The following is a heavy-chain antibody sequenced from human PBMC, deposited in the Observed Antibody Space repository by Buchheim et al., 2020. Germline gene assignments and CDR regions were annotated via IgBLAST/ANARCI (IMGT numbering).Heavy chain of an antibody. CDR2: VYYPGTA. V-gene: IGHV4-34*01. J-gene: IGHJ6*03. D-gene: IGHD6-13*01. Sequence: QVQLQQWGAGLLKPSETLSLTCAVYGGSFSAYYWGWIRQSPGKGLQWIGSVYYPGTAYYNPSLKSRVTISVDTSKNHFSLKLNSVTAADTAVYFCARHGVRGSSWGGNYYYYMDVWGKGTT. CDR1: GGSFSAYY. CDR3: ARHGVRGSSWGGNYYYYMDV.